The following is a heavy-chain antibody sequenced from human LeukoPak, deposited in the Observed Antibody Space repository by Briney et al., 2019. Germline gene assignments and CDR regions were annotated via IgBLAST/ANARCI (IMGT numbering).Heavy chain of an antibody. Sequence: SETLSLTCTVSGYSISSGYYWAWIRQPPGKGLEWIGSIYHSGSTYYNPSLKSRVTISVDTSKNQFSLKLSSVTAADTAVYYCARDGGGDYGILTGYYTGRNWFDPWGQGTLVTVSS. CDR1: GYSISSGYY. V-gene: IGHV4-38-2*02. CDR2: IYHSGST. CDR3: ARDGGGDYGILTGYYTGRNWFDP. D-gene: IGHD3-9*01. J-gene: IGHJ5*02.